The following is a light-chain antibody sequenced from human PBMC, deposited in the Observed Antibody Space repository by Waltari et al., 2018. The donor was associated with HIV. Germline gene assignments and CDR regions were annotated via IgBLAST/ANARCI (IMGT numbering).Light chain of an antibody. Sequence: QSALTQPPSAPGSPGQSVTMPCPATSHDLAPSKCVPWHPPPPGKAPRLIISAVNKRPSGVPGRFSGSKSGNAASLTVSGLQAEDEATYYCSSDGGTSAGGSRKFYVIFGGGTKLTVL. V-gene: IGLV2-8*01. CDR3: SSDGGTSAGGSRKFYVI. CDR2: AVN. J-gene: IGLJ2*01. CDR1: SHDLAPSKC.